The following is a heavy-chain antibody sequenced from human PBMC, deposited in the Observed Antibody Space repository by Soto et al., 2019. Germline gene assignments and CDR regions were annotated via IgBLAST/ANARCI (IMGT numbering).Heavy chain of an antibody. CDR2: ISSAVNT. J-gene: IGHJ4*02. CDR3: AKQVRDGTSSPYYFDY. V-gene: IGHV3-23*01. D-gene: IGHD6-6*01. CDR1: GSTFSSYG. Sequence: HPGGSLRLSCAASGSTFSSYGMHWVRQAPGKGLEWVSAISSAVNTYYADSVKGRFTISRDNSKNTLSLQMNSLRAEDTAVYYCAKQVRDGTSSPYYFDYWGQGTLVTVSS.